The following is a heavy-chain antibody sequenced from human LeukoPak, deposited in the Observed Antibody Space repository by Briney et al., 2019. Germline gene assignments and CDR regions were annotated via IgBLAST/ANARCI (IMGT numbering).Heavy chain of an antibody. J-gene: IGHJ4*02. Sequence: GGSLRLSCAASGFTFSSYAMSWVRQAPGKGLEWVSAISGSGGSTYYADPVKGRFTISRDNSKNTLYLQMNSLRAEDTAVYYCAERKPEPGIAVAGPFYYFDYWGQGTLVTVSS. CDR3: AERKPEPGIAVAGPFYYFDY. CDR1: GFTFSSYA. CDR2: ISGSGGST. V-gene: IGHV3-23*01. D-gene: IGHD6-19*01.